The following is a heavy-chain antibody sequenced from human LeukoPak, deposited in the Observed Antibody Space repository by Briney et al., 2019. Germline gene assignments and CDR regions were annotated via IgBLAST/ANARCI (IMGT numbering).Heavy chain of an antibody. CDR1: GFTFSSYA. CDR3: AKASWVSSADAVL. D-gene: IGHD3-3*02. V-gene: IGHV3-23*01. J-gene: IGHJ4*02. Sequence: GGSLRLSCAASGFTFSSYAMSWVRQAPARGLEWVSSLRGNGDTFYADSVKGRFTLSRDESRNTVYLQMNNLRVEDTAVYFCAKASWVSSADAVLWGQGTLVTVSS. CDR2: LRGNGDT.